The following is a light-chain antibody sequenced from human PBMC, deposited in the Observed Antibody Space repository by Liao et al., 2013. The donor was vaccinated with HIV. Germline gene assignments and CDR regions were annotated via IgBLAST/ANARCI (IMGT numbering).Light chain of an antibody. Sequence: SYELTQPPSVSVSPGQTASITCSGDKLGDKYACWYQQKPGQSPVLVIYQDSKRPSGIPERISGSNSGNTATLTISRVEAGDEADYYCQACDSSTVVFGGGTKLTVL. CDR3: QACDSSTVV. CDR2: QDS. CDR1: KLGDKY. J-gene: IGLJ2*01. V-gene: IGLV3-1*01.